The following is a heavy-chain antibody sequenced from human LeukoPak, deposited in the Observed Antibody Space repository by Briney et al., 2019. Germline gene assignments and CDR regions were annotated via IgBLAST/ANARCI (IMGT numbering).Heavy chain of an antibody. Sequence: GRSLRLSCAASGFTFRSYSMNWVRQAPGKGLEWVSSISSSSSYIYYADSVKGRFTISRDNAKNSLYLQMNSLRAEDTAVYYCARGRYDYVWGSYRLPPNWFDPWGQGTLVTVSS. J-gene: IGHJ5*02. CDR3: ARGRYDYVWGSYRLPPNWFDP. D-gene: IGHD3-16*02. CDR2: ISSSSSYI. CDR1: GFTFRSYS. V-gene: IGHV3-21*01.